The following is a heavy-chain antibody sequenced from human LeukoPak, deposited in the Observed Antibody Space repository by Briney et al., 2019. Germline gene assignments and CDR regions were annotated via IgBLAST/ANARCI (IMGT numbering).Heavy chain of an antibody. Sequence: GGSLRLSCTVSGFTVSSNSMSWVRQAPGKGLEWASFIYSDNTHYSGSVKGRFTISRDNSKNTLYLQMNSLRAEDTAVYYCARRAGAYSHPYDYWGQGTLVTVSS. D-gene: IGHD4/OR15-4a*01. J-gene: IGHJ4*02. CDR3: ARRAGAYSHPYDY. CDR2: IYSDNT. CDR1: GFTVSSNS. V-gene: IGHV3-53*01.